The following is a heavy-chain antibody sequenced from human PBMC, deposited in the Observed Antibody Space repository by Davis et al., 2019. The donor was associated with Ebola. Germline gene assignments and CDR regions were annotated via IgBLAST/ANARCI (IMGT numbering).Heavy chain of an antibody. D-gene: IGHD3-3*01. Sequence: GGSLRLSCVASGFTFSGYAMHWVRQAPGKGLEWVAVISYDGGNKYYADSVKGRFTISRDNSQNTLSLQMNSLRAEDTAVYYCAKSGLSFGVVKYHYGMDVWGKGTTVTVSS. CDR2: ISYDGGNK. CDR1: GFTFSGYA. CDR3: AKSGLSFGVVKYHYGMDV. V-gene: IGHV3-30*04. J-gene: IGHJ6*04.